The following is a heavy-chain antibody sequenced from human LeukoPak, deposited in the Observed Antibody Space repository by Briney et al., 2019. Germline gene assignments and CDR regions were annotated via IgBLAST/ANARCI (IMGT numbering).Heavy chain of an antibody. CDR1: GGSISSSSYY. D-gene: IGHD5-24*01. CDR2: IYYSGST. Sequence: SETLSLTCTVSGGSISSSSYYWGWIRQPPGKGLEWIGSIYYSGSTYYNPSLKSQVTISVDTSKNQFSLKLSSVTAADTAVYYCARRRDGYKYLQGFDPWGQGTLVTVSS. CDR3: ARRRDGYKYLQGFDP. V-gene: IGHV4-39*01. J-gene: IGHJ5*02.